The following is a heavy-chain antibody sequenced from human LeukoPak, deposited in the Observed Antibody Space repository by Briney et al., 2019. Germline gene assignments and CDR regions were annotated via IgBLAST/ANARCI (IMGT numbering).Heavy chain of an antibody. CDR3: ARSSRLGQLSLGY. Sequence: ASQTLSLTCTVSGGSVSSGGYYWSWIRQHPQKGLEWIGYISDRGRTYYNPSLMSRLTISVDTSKNQFSLRLTSVPAADTAVYYCARSSRLGQLSLGYWGQGTLVTVSS. J-gene: IGHJ4*02. CDR1: GGSVSSGGYY. V-gene: IGHV4-31*03. D-gene: IGHD3-16*02. CDR2: ISDRGRT.